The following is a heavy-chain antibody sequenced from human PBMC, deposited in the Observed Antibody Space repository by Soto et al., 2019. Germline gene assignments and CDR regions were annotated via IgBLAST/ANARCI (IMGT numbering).Heavy chain of an antibody. CDR3: ARERGYSYGLTDY. V-gene: IGHV1-2*02. J-gene: IGHJ4*02. D-gene: IGHD5-18*01. CDR2: INPNSGGT. CDR1: GYTFTGYY. Sequence: ASVKVSCKASGYTFTGYYMHWVRQAPGQGLEWMGWINPNSGGTNYAQKFQGRVTMTRDTSISTAYMELSRLRSDDTAVYYCARERGYSYGLTDYWGQGXLVTVYS.